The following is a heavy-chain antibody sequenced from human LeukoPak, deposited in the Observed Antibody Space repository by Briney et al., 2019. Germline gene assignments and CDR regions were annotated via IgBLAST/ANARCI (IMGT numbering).Heavy chain of an antibody. CDR2: ISDTSSYI. CDR1: GFTFSNYH. V-gene: IGHV3-21*01. D-gene: IGHD2-2*01. Sequence: PGGSLRLSCAASGFTFSNYHINWIRQAPGKGLEWVSSISDTSSYIYYADSVKGRFTISRDNAKNSLYLQMNSLRAEDTAVYYCASCSSTNCYWGQGTLVTVSS. CDR3: ASCSSTNCY. J-gene: IGHJ4*02.